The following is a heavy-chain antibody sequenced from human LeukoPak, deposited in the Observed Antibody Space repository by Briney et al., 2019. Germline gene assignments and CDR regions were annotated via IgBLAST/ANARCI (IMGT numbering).Heavy chain of an antibody. CDR1: GGTFSSYA. D-gene: IGHD4-17*01. CDR2: INPNSGGT. CDR3: ARDRDYGDYGG. V-gene: IGHV1-2*06. J-gene: IGHJ4*02. Sequence: ASVKVSCKASGGTFSSYAISWVRQAPGQGLEWMGRINPNSGGTNYAQKFQGRVTMTRDTSISTAYMELSRLRSDDTAVYYCARDRDYGDYGGWGQGTLVTVSS.